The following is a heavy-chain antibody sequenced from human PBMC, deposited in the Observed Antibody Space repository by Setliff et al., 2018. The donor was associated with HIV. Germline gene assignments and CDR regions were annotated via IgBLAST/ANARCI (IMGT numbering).Heavy chain of an antibody. J-gene: IGHJ3*02. D-gene: IGHD5-12*01. CDR2: IYTSGST. CDR1: GGSISSYY. Sequence: SETLSLTCTVSGGSISSYYWSWIRQPPGKGLEWIGYIYTSGSTNYNPSLKSRVTISVDTSKNQFSLKLSSVTAADTAVYYCARMGPDGYNSRHDAFDIWGQGTMVTVSS. V-gene: IGHV4-4*09. CDR3: ARMGPDGYNSRHDAFDI.